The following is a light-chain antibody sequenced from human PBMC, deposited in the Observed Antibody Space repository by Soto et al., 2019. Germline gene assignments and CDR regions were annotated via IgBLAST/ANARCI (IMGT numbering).Light chain of an antibody. CDR2: STD. CDR3: VLYMGRGIWV. Sequence: QAVVTQEPSFSVSPGRTVTLTCGLSSGSVSTTYYPTWYQQTPGQAPRTLIYSTDTRSSGVRDRFSGSILGNKAALTITGAQADDESDYYCVLYMGRGIWVFGGGTKVTVL. CDR1: SGSVSTTYY. J-gene: IGLJ3*02. V-gene: IGLV8-61*01.